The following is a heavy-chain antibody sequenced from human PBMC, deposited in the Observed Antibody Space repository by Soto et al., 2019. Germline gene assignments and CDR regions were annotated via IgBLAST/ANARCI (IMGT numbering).Heavy chain of an antibody. J-gene: IGHJ3*01. CDR3: VRDPGDGDV. CDR2: ILSDSSYA. Sequence: EVQLVEFGGGLVKPGGSLRLSCAASGFTFSTYNMNWVRQAPGKGLEWVSSILSDSSYAFYADSVKGRFTISRANAKNSLYLQMNSLRAEDTAVYYCVRDPGDGDVWGQGTMVTVSS. V-gene: IGHV3-21*01. D-gene: IGHD2-21*01. CDR1: GFTFSTYN.